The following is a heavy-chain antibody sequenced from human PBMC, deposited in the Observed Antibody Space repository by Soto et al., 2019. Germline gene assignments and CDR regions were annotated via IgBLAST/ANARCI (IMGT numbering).Heavy chain of an antibody. CDR2: IYYTGST. Sequence: KSSETLSLTCTVSGGSVSSESHYWSWIRQTPGKGLEWIGYIYYTGSTNYNPSLKGRVTMSVDTSRDQVSLRLRSVTRADTAVYYCARGAPRGIIHDFDSWGQGSLVTVSS. D-gene: IGHD3-10*01. CDR3: ARGAPRGIIHDFDS. V-gene: IGHV4-61*01. CDR1: GGSVSSESHY. J-gene: IGHJ4*02.